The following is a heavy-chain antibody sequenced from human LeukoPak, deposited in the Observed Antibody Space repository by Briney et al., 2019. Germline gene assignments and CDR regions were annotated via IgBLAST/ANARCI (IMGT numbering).Heavy chain of an antibody. Sequence: GGSLRLSCAASGFTLSSHGIHWVRQAPGKGLEWVAVISYAGSDKYYADSVKGRFTISRDNSKNTLYLQMNSLRAEDTAVYYCAKSSSGGWYLLGDAFDIWGQGTLVTVSS. CDR2: ISYAGSDK. V-gene: IGHV3-30*18. D-gene: IGHD6-19*01. CDR3: AKSSSGGWYLLGDAFDI. J-gene: IGHJ3*02. CDR1: GFTLSSHG.